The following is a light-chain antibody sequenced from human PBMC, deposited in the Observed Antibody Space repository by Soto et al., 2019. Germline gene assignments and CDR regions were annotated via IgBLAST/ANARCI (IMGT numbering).Light chain of an antibody. CDR2: KTS. CDR3: QQYKSFSLT. V-gene: IGKV1-5*03. Sequence: DISMTQSPSTQCGSLGARGTNTFQASQSINNWLAWYQQKPGKAPKLLIYKTSDLESGVPSRFSGSGSGTEFSLTISIPQPDDFATYYCQQYKSFSLTVGGGTKVEIK. J-gene: IGKJ4*01. CDR1: QSINNW.